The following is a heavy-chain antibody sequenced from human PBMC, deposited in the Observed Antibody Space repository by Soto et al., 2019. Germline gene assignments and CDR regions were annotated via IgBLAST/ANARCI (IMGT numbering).Heavy chain of an antibody. J-gene: IGHJ6*02. CDR1: GFTFSSYA. D-gene: IGHD1-26*01. CDR2: ISGSGGST. Sequence: AGGSLRLSCAASGFTFSSYAMSWVRQAPGKGLEWVSAISGSGGSTYYADSVKGRFTISRDNSKNTLYLQMNSLRAEDTAVYYCAKVRRWELPDYYYYYGMDVWGQGTTVTVSS. V-gene: IGHV3-23*01. CDR3: AKVRRWELPDYYYYYGMDV.